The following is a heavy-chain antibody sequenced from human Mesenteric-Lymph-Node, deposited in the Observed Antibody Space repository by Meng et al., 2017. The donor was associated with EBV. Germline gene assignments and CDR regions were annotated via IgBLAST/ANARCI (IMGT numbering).Heavy chain of an antibody. V-gene: IGHV7-4-1*02. CDR3: ARGSNWFDR. CDR1: GYIFTSDA. J-gene: IGHJ5*02. CDR2: INTNTGKP. Sequence: QVQLVQSGSELEKPGASAKVSCKASGYIFTSDAINWVRQTPGHGLERMGWINTNTGKPMYAQGFTGRFVFSLDNPINTAYLQINSLQTDDTAVYYCARGSNWFDRWGQGTLVTVSS.